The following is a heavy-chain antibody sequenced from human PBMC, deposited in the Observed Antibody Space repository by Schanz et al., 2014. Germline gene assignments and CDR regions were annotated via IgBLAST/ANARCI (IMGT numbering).Heavy chain of an antibody. J-gene: IGHJ6*02. CDR3: ARDGHSSNWRSYFFYGLDV. Sequence: QVQLVQSGAEVKKPGASVKVSCKASGYTFTGHYMHWVRQAPGQGLEWMGRINPNSGGTNYAQKFQGRVTMTGDTSTSTAYMELRRLRSDDTAIYYCARDGHSSNWRSYFFYGLDVWGQGTTVTVSS. D-gene: IGHD6-13*01. CDR1: GYTFTGHY. CDR2: INPNSGGT. V-gene: IGHV1-2*06.